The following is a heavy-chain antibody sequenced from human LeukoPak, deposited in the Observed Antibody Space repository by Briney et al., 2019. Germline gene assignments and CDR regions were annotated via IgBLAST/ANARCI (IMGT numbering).Heavy chain of an antibody. CDR3: ARQSWLGM. J-gene: IGHJ4*02. CDR1: GYTFTGYY. Sequence: ASVKVSCKASGYTFTGYYVHWVRQAPGQGLEWMGSINPNSGGTNYAQKFQGRVTMTRDTCISTASMELNRLRSDDTAVYYCARQSWLGMWGQGTLVTVSS. CDR2: INPNSGGT. V-gene: IGHV1-2*02. D-gene: IGHD1-14*01.